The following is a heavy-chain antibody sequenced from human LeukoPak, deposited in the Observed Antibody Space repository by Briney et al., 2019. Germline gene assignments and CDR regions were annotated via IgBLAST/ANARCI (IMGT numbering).Heavy chain of an antibody. CDR1: GYTFTSYD. D-gene: IGHD6-6*01. CDR3: ARDPTQLVSFDY. V-gene: IGHV1-8*01. Sequence: ASVKVSCKASGYTFTSYDINWVRQAPGQGLEWMGWMIPNSGNTGYAQKFQGRVTMTRDTSISTAYMELSRLRSDDTAVYYCARDPTQLVSFDYWGQGTLVTVSS. J-gene: IGHJ4*02. CDR2: MIPNSGNT.